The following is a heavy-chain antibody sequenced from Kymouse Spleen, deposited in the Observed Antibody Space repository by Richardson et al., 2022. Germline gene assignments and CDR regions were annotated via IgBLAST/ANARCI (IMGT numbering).Heavy chain of an antibody. CDR1: GFTFSSYW. Sequence: EVQLVESGGGLVQPGGSLRLSCAASGFTFSSYWMSWVRQAPGKGLEWVANIKQDGSEKYYVDSVKGRFTISRDNAKNSLYLQMNSLRAEDTAVYYCARDRLGYCGGDCYAFDYWGQGTLVTVSS. D-gene: IGHD2-21*02. CDR3: ARDRLGYCGGDCYAFDY. CDR2: IKQDGSEK. J-gene: IGHJ4*02. V-gene: IGHV3-7*01.